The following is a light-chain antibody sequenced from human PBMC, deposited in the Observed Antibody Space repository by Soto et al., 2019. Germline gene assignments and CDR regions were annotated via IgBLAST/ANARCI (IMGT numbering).Light chain of an antibody. J-gene: IGKJ1*01. CDR3: QESYSTLWGR. Sequence: DIQMTQSPSSLSASVGDTVTITCRTSQSINTYLNWYQQKPGKAPKVLIYGASSLQGGVPLRFSLSGSGTDFTLIISSLQPEDFATYYCQESYSTLWGRCGQGTKVEIK. CDR1: QSINTY. V-gene: IGKV1-39*01. CDR2: GAS.